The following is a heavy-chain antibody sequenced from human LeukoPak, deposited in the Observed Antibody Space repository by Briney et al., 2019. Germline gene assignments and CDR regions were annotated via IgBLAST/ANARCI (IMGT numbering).Heavy chain of an antibody. CDR1: GGTFSSYA. V-gene: IGHV1-69*13. Sequence: SVTVSCTASGGTFSSYAISWVRQAPGQGLEWMGGIIPIFGTANYAQKFQGRVTITADESTSTAYMELSSLRSEDTAVYYCARFTPHYYYGMDVWGQGTMVTVSS. CDR2: IIPIFGTA. J-gene: IGHJ6*02. CDR3: ARFTPHYYYGMDV.